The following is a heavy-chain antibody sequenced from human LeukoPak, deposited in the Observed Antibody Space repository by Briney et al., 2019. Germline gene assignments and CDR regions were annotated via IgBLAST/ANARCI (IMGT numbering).Heavy chain of an antibody. Sequence: GGSLRLSCAVSGFTFSDFGMHWVRQAPGKGLEYVAAISGNGGSTYHAASVRGRFTISRDNSKNTLYLQMNSLRAEDTAVYYCAKTASSSWGYFDYWGQGTLVTVSS. J-gene: IGHJ4*02. CDR2: ISGNGGST. CDR1: GFTFSDFG. CDR3: AKTASSSWGYFDY. D-gene: IGHD6-13*01. V-gene: IGHV3-64*04.